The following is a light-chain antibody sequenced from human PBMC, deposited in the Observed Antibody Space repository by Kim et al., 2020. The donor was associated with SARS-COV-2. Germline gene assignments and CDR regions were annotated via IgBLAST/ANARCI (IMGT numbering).Light chain of an antibody. CDR1: QSVSGN. CDR3: QQYNNWPPWT. CDR2: GAS. J-gene: IGKJ1*01. Sequence: EIVMTQSPVTLSVSPGERATLSCRASQSVSGNLAWYQQKPGQAPRLLFYGASTRATGVPARFSGSGSGTEFTLTISSLQSEDFAVYYCQQYNNWPPWTFGQGTKVDIK. V-gene: IGKV3-15*01.